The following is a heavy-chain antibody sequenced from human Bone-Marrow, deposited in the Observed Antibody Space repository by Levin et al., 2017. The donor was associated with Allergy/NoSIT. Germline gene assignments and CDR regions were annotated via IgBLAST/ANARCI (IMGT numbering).Heavy chain of an antibody. Sequence: GESLKISCSVSGFTFSTYDMHWVRQATGKSLEWVSAIGTAGDTYYSDSVKGRFTISRENARNSLHLQVNSLRAEDTAVYYCARGRGGYYFDSSGYYFNALDMWGQGTMVTVSS. CDR1: GFTFSTYD. D-gene: IGHD3-22*01. J-gene: IGHJ3*02. CDR3: ARGRGGYYFDSSGYYFNALDM. CDR2: IGTAGDT. V-gene: IGHV3-13*01.